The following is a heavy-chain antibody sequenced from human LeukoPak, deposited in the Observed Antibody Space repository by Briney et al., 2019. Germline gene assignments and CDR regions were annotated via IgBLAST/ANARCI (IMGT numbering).Heavy chain of an antibody. CDR1: GHTFTGYY. CDR3: ARLRIYYDSSGLLRGFDY. D-gene: IGHD3-22*01. Sequence: ASVKVSCKASGHTFTGYYMHWVRQAPGQGLEWMGWINPNSGGTNYAQKFQGRVTMTRDTSISTAYMELSRLRSDDTAVYYCARLRIYYDSSGLLRGFDYWGQGTLVTVSS. CDR2: INPNSGGT. V-gene: IGHV1-2*02. J-gene: IGHJ4*02.